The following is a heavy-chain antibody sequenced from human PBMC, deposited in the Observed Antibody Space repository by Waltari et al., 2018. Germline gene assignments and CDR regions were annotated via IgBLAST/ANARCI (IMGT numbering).Heavy chain of an antibody. D-gene: IGHD3-3*01. CDR3: ARAKRSVYIDY. CDR2: IKQDGIDK. J-gene: IGHJ4*02. Sequence: EVQLVESGGGLVQPGGSLRLSCAASGFTFSSYWMSWVRQAPGKGLEWVANIKQDGIDKYYVDSVKGRFTISRDNAKNSLYLQMNSLRAEDTAVYYCARAKRSVYIDYWGQGTLVTVSS. V-gene: IGHV3-7*04. CDR1: GFTFSSYW.